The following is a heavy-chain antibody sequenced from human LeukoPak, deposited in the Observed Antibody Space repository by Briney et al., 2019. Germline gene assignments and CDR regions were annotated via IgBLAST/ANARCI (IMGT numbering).Heavy chain of an antibody. V-gene: IGHV4-59*01. D-gene: IGHD4-17*01. CDR1: GGSISSYY. J-gene: IGHJ4*02. CDR2: IYYSGST. CDR3: ARAEDYGDSMDY. Sequence: PSETLSLTCTVSGGSISSYYWSWIRQPPGKGLEWVGYIYYSGSTNYNPSLKSRVTISADTSKNQFSLKLSSVTAADTAVYYCARAEDYGDSMDYWGQGTLVTVSS.